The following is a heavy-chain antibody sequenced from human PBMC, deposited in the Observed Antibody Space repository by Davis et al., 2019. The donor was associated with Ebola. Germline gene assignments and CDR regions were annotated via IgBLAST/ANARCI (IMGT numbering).Heavy chain of an antibody. Sequence: GESLKISCAASGFTVSSNYMSWVRQAPGKGLEWVSVIYSGGTTYHADSVKGRFTISRDNSKNTLYLQMNSLRAEDTAVYYCATERDYYDGVVPGYFDYWGQGTLVTVSS. CDR3: ATERDYYDGVVPGYFDY. J-gene: IGHJ4*02. CDR1: GFTVSSNY. D-gene: IGHD3-22*01. V-gene: IGHV3-53*01. CDR2: IYSGGTT.